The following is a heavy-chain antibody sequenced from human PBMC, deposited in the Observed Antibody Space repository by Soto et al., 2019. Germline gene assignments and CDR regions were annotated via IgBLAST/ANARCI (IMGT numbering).Heavy chain of an antibody. D-gene: IGHD4-17*01. Sequence: QVQLVQSGAELKKPGASVKVSCKTSGYTFTNYAISWVRQAPGQGLEWMGWISAFYGNTNYAQRLQGRVTMTTDTSTRTAYRELRRLRSDDTAVYYCARAGDFLYYFDYWGRGTLVTVSS. J-gene: IGHJ4*02. CDR2: ISAFYGNT. CDR3: ARAGDFLYYFDY. CDR1: GYTFTNYA. V-gene: IGHV1-18*01.